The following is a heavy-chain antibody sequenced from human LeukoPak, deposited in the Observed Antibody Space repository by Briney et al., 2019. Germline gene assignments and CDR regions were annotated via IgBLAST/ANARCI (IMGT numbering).Heavy chain of an antibody. J-gene: IGHJ4*02. Sequence: GGSLRLSCAASGFTFSSYWMNWARQAPGKGLEWLSYISGSGSVISYADSVKGRFTISRDNAKNSLYLQINSLRADDTAMYYCARPVRDPQYWGQGTLVTVSS. CDR2: ISGSGSVI. CDR3: ARPVRDPQY. V-gene: IGHV3-48*04. D-gene: IGHD6-19*01. CDR1: GFTFSSYW.